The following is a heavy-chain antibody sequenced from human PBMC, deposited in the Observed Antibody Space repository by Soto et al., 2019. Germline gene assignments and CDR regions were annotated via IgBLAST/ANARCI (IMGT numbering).Heavy chain of an antibody. Sequence: PSETLSLTCTVSGGSISSGDYYWSWIRQPPGKGLEWIGYIHYSGSTYYNPSLKSRVTISVDTSKNQFSLKLSSVTAADTAVYYCARDASLLYDFWSGYYQNWFDPWGQGTLVTVSS. CDR1: GGSISSGDYY. CDR2: IHYSGST. J-gene: IGHJ5*02. D-gene: IGHD3-3*01. CDR3: ARDASLLYDFWSGYYQNWFDP. V-gene: IGHV4-30-4*01.